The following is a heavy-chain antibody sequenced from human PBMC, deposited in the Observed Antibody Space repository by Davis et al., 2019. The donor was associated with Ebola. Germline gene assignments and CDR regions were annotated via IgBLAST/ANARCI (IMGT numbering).Heavy chain of an antibody. CDR2: IYYSGST. CDR1: GGSISSGDYY. Sequence: SETLSLTCTVSGGSISSGDYYWGWIRQPPGKGLEWIGSIYYSGSTYYNPSLKSRVTMSVDTSKSQFSLKLSSVTAADTAVYYCAREGYSSGWSTPRGYYFDYWGQGILVTVSS. CDR3: AREGYSSGWSTPRGYYFDY. V-gene: IGHV4-39*07. J-gene: IGHJ4*02. D-gene: IGHD6-19*01.